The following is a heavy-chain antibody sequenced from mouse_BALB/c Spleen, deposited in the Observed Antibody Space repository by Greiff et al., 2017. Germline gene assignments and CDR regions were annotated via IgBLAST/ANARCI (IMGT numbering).Heavy chain of an antibody. V-gene: IGHV2-6-7*01. CDR1: GFSLTGYG. Sequence: VQLQQSGPGLVAPSQSLSITCTVSGFSLTGYGVNWVRQPPGKGLEWLGMIWGDGSTDYNSALKSRLSISKDNSKSQVFLQMNSLQTDDTARYYCARDGGYGAMDDWGQGTSVTVSS. CDR2: IWGDGST. J-gene: IGHJ4*01. D-gene: IGHD2-10*02. CDR3: ARDGGYGAMDD.